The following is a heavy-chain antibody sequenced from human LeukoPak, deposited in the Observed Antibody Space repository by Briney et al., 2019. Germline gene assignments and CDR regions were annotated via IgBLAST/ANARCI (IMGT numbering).Heavy chain of an antibody. V-gene: IGHV3-23*01. Sequence: PGGSLRLSCAVSGITLSNYGMSWVRQAPGKGLEWVAGISGIGGSTNYADSVKGRFTISRDNPKNTLYLQMNGLRAEDTAVYFCAKRGVVIRVILVGFHKEANYFDSWGQGDLVTVSS. CDR1: GITLSNYG. D-gene: IGHD3-22*01. CDR3: AKRGVVIRVILVGFHKEANYFDS. CDR2: ISGIGGST. J-gene: IGHJ4*02.